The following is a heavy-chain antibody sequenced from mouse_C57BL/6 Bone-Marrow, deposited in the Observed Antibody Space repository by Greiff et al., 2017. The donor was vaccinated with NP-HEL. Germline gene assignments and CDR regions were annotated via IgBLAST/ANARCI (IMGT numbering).Heavy chain of an antibody. J-gene: IGHJ3*01. V-gene: IGHV1-53*01. CDR1: VYTFPRYW. D-gene: IGHD2-3*01. Sequence: VQLQQPGSELVKPGASVTLSCKASVYTFPRYWLHLLQQRPGPGLEWIGNINPSNGGTNYNEKFKSKATLTVDKSSSTAYMQLSSLTSEDSAVYYCARARWLLTFAYWGQGTLVTVSA. CDR2: INPSNGGT. CDR3: ARARWLLTFAY.